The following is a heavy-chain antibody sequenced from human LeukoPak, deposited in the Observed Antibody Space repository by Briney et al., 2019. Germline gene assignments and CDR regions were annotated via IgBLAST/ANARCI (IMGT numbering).Heavy chain of an antibody. J-gene: IGHJ4*02. CDR2: IYYSGST. D-gene: IGHD3-22*01. CDR3: ARLVTDYYDSSGYLPL. Sequence: SETLSLTCTVSGGSISSYYWSWIRQPPGKGLEWIGYIYYSGSTNYNPSLKSRVTISVDTSKNQFSLKLSSVTAADTAVYYCARLVTDYYDSSGYLPLWGQGTLVTVSS. CDR1: GGSISSYY. V-gene: IGHV4-59*12.